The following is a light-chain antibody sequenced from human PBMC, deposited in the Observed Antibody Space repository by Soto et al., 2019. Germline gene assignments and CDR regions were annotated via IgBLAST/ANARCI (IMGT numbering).Light chain of an antibody. CDR2: GAS. CDR1: QSVINN. V-gene: IGKV3-20*01. J-gene: IGKJ5*01. CDR3: QQYGSSPIT. Sequence: EIVMTQSPATLSVSPGERATLSCWASQSVINNLAWYQQKPGQAPRLLIYGASSRATGIPDRFSGSGSGTDFTLTISRLEPEDFAVYYCQQYGSSPITFGQGTRLEIK.